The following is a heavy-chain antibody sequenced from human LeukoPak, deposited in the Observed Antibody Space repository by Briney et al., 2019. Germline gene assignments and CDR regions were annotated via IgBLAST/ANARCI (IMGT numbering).Heavy chain of an antibody. J-gene: IGHJ4*02. D-gene: IGHD2/OR15-2a*01. V-gene: IGHV4-39*01. CDR2: IYYSGST. CDR1: GGSISSSY. Sequence: SETLSLTCTVSGGSISSSYWGWIRQPPGKGLEWIGSIYYSGSTYYDPSLKSRVTISVDTSKNQFSLKLSSVTAADTAVYYCARLTIYASGEDSWGQGTLVTVSS. CDR3: ARLTIYASGEDS.